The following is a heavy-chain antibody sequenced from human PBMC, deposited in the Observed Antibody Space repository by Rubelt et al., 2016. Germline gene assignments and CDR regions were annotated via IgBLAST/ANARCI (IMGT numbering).Heavy chain of an antibody. CDR2: IYYSGST. Sequence: QVQLQESGPGLVKPSQTLSLTCAVSGGSISSSSYYWGWIRQPPGKGLEWIGSIYYSGSTYYNPSLRSRVTMSVDTSKSQFSLNLGSVTATETAMYVCARDPQNWFDPWGQGTPVTVSS. CDR1: GGSISSSSYY. D-gene: IGHD2/OR15-2a*01. V-gene: IGHV4-39*02. CDR3: ARDPQNWFDP. J-gene: IGHJ5*02.